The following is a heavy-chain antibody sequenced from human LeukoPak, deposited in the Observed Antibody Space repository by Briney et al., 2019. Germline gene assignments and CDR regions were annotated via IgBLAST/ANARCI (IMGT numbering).Heavy chain of an antibody. CDR3: ARSSYGRISGWFDP. J-gene: IGHJ5*02. CDR2: IYSGGST. CDR1: GFTVSSNY. V-gene: IGHV3-66*01. D-gene: IGHD4-23*01. Sequence: GGSLRLSCAASGFTVSSNYMSWVRQAPGKGLEWVSVIYSGGSTYYADSVKGRFTISRDNSKNTLYLQMNSLRAEDTAVYYCARSSYGRISGWFDPWGQGTLVTVSS.